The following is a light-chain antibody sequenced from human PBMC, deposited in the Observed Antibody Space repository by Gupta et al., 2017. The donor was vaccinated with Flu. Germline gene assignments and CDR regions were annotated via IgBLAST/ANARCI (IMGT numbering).Light chain of an antibody. CDR1: QVRSKHH. CDR3: HYYGNSLPWT. V-gene: IGKV3-20*01. CDR2: ATS. J-gene: IGKJ1*01. Sequence: LSLLPGAGATLSCRANQVRSKHHFVWAQLKPGQAPRVVIYATSHRATGIPDRFSGTGCGTDFTLTISRRESEDSALYYCHYYGNSLPWTFGQGTKVEVK.